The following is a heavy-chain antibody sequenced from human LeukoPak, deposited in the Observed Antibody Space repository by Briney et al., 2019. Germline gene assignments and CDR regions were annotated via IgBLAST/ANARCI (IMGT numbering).Heavy chain of an antibody. CDR3: ARDHCSSTSCYLSAYYFDY. Sequence: PGGSLRLSCAASGFTFSSYSMNWVRQAPGKGLVWVSRINSDGSSTTYADSVKGRFTISRDNAKNTLYLQMNSLRAEDTAVYYCARDHCSSTSCYLSAYYFDYWGQGTLVTVSS. CDR1: GFTFSSYS. V-gene: IGHV3-74*01. D-gene: IGHD2-2*01. CDR2: INSDGSST. J-gene: IGHJ4*02.